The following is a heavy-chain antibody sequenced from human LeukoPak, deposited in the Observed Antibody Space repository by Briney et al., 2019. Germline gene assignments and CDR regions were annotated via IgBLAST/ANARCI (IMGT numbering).Heavy chain of an antibody. D-gene: IGHD6-19*01. CDR1: GFTFSSYI. V-gene: IGHV3-21*01. J-gene: IGHJ3*02. CDR3: ARGSSGWDDAFDI. Sequence: GGSLRLSCAASGFTFSSYIMNWVRQAPGKGLEWVSSISSSSSYIYYADSVKGRFTISRDNAKNSLYLQMNSLRAEDTAVYYCARGSSGWDDAFDIWGQGTMVTVSS. CDR2: ISSSSSYI.